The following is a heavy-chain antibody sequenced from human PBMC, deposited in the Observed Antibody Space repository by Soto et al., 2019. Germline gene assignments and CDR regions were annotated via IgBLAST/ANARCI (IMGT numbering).Heavy chain of an antibody. V-gene: IGHV4-59*12. CDR1: GGSISSYY. Sequence: PSETLSLTCTVSGGSISSYYWSRIRQPPGKGLEWIGYIYHSGSTNYNPSLKSRVIISVDTSKNQFSLSLTSVTAADTAVYYCAREYTYGSNFFDCWGQGALVTVSS. J-gene: IGHJ4*02. D-gene: IGHD5-18*01. CDR3: AREYTYGSNFFDC. CDR2: IYHSGST.